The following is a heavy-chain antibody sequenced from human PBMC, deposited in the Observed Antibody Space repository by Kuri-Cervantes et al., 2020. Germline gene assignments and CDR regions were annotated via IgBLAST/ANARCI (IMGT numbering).Heavy chain of an antibody. Sequence: ASVKVSCKASGYTFTSYAMHWVRQAPGQRLEWMGWINAGNGNTKYSQKFQGRVTITRDTSASTAYMELSSLRSEDTAVYYCARVPYHYGSGSSPNGMDVWGQGTTVTVSS. D-gene: IGHD3-10*01. CDR1: GYTFTSYA. CDR2: INAGNGNT. J-gene: IGHJ6*02. V-gene: IGHV1-3*01. CDR3: ARVPYHYGSGSSPNGMDV.